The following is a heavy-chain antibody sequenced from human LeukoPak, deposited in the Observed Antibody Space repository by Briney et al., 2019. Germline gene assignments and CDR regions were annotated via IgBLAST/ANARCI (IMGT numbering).Heavy chain of an antibody. CDR2: ILYDGSNK. D-gene: IGHD2-2*01. J-gene: IGHJ4*02. V-gene: IGHV3-30*18. Sequence: PGRSLRLSCAASGFAFSSYGMHWVRQAPGKGLEWVAVILYDGSNKYSADSVKGRFTISRDNSKNTLYLQMNSLRAEDTAVYYCAKGYSSSPWDYFDYWGQGTLVTVSS. CDR3: AKGYSSSPWDYFDY. CDR1: GFAFSSYG.